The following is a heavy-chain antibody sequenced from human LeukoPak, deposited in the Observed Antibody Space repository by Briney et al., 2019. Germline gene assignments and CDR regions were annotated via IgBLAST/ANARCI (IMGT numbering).Heavy chain of an antibody. CDR3: AKDTSRGASGYRAFDI. D-gene: IGHD3-3*01. CDR2: ISGSGGST. Sequence: GGTLRLSCAASGFTFSSYGMSWVRQAPGKGLEWVSAISGSGGSTYYAHSVKGRFTVSRDNAKNSLYLQMNSLRAEDTALYYCAKDTSRGASGYRAFDIWGQGTMVTVSS. V-gene: IGHV3-23*01. CDR1: GFTFSSYG. J-gene: IGHJ3*02.